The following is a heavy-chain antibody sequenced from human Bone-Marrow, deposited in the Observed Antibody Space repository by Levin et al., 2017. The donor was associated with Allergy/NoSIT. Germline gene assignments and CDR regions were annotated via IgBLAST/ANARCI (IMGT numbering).Heavy chain of an antibody. Sequence: GGSLRLSCAASGFTFSSYSMNWVRQAPGKGLEWVSSISSSSSYIYYADSVKGRFTISRDNAKNSLYLQMNSLRAEDTAVYYCARVWGTYYYGSGSYWGGAFDIWGQGTMVTVSS. V-gene: IGHV3-21*01. J-gene: IGHJ3*02. CDR3: ARVWGTYYYGSGSYWGGAFDI. CDR2: ISSSSSYI. CDR1: GFTFSSYS. D-gene: IGHD3-10*01.